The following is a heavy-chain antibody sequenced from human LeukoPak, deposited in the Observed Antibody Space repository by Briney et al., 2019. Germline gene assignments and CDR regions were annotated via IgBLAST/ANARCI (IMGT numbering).Heavy chain of an antibody. V-gene: IGHV3-7*03. D-gene: IGHD6-13*01. Sequence: PGGSLRLSCAASGFTFSSYWMSWVRQAPGKGLEWVANIKQDGSEKYYVDSVKGRFTISRDNAKNSLYLQMNSLKTEDTAVYYCTSEERSSWYFDAFDIWGQGTMVTVSS. CDR2: IKQDGSEK. CDR1: GFTFSSYW. CDR3: TSEERSSWYFDAFDI. J-gene: IGHJ3*02.